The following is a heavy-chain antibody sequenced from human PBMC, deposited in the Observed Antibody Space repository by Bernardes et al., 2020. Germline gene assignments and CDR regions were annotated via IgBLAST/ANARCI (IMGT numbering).Heavy chain of an antibody. D-gene: IGHD2-2*01. V-gene: IGHV3-11*06. CDR3: ARDKIPAAIGRYYYYGMDV. Sequence: GGSLLLSCAASGFTFRDSYLSWIRQAPGTGLACVSYISTSSSYPNYADSVKGRFTISRDNAKNSLYLQMNSLRAEDTAVYYCARDKIPAAIGRYYYYGMDVWGQGTTVTGS. CDR2: ISTSSSYP. CDR1: GFTFRDSY. J-gene: IGHJ6*02.